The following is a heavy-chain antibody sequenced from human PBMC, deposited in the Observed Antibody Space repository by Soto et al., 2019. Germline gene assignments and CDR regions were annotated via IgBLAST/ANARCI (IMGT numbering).Heavy chain of an antibody. CDR3: ASLTHTRVGATTNWFDP. CDR2: IYYSGST. Sequence: SETLSLTCTVSGGSISSSSYYWGWIRQPPGKGLEWIGSIYYSGSTYYNPSLKSRVTISVDTSKNQFSLKLSSVTAADTAVYYCASLTHTRVGATTNWFDPWGQGTLVTVSS. V-gene: IGHV4-39*01. D-gene: IGHD1-26*01. CDR1: GGSISSSSYY. J-gene: IGHJ5*02.